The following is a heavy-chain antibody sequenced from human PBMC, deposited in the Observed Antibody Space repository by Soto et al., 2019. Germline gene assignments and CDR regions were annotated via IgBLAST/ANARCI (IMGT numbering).Heavy chain of an antibody. CDR2: ISHSGSA. J-gene: IGHJ4*02. Sequence: QVHLQQWGAGLLKPSETLSLTCAVSGGSLSGYYWGWIRQPPGKGLEWIGDISHSGSANYNPSLKSRVTMSVVTSKSQFSLVLRSLTAADTSLYYCARAPFTAKGTSYHNLWGQGTLVAVSS. D-gene: IGHD3-10*01. CDR1: GGSLSGYY. V-gene: IGHV4-34*01. CDR3: ARAPFTAKGTSYHNL.